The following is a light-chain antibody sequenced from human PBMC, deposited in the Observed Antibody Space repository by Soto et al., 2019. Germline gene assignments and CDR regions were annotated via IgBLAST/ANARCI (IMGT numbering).Light chain of an antibody. J-gene: IGKJ4*01. CDR2: GAS. V-gene: IGKV1-39*01. Sequence: DIQMTQSPSSLSASVGDRVTITSRASQNIRNFLNWYQQKPGKAPKLLIYGASRLESGVPPRFSGSGSGTDFTLTITSLQPEDFATYFCEHSNSAPLTFPLTFGGGTKVEIK. CDR1: QNIRNF. CDR3: EHSNSAPLTFPLT.